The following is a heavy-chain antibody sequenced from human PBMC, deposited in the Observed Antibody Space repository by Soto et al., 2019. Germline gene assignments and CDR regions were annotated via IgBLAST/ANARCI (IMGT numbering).Heavy chain of an antibody. CDR1: GFTFSSYL. CDR3: ARDDNPNLANGWYDACDI. CDR2: IKQDGSEK. Sequence: EVQLVESGGGLVQPGGSLRLSCAASGFTFSSYLMNWVSQAPGKGLEWVANIKQDGSEKNYVDSVKGRFTISRDNAKNSLYLQMNSLRAEDTAVYYCARDDNPNLANGWYDACDIWGQGTMFTVSS. V-gene: IGHV3-7*01. J-gene: IGHJ3*02. D-gene: IGHD6-19*01.